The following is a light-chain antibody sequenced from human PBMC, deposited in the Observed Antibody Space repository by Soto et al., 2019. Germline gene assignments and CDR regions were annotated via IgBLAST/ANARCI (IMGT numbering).Light chain of an antibody. V-gene: IGKV1-39*01. CDR3: QQSYSPPIT. Sequence: EIELSQYTAYLSRGGGGIVTITCRASQSISSYLNWYQQKPGKAPKLLIYAASSLQSGVPSRFSGSGSGTDFTLTISSLQPEDFATYYCQQSYSPPITFGQRRLLEIK. CDR1: QSISSY. CDR2: AAS. J-gene: IGKJ5*01.